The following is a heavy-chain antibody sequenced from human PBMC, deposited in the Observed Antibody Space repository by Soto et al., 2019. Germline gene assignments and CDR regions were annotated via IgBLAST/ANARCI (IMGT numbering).Heavy chain of an antibody. CDR1: GGSISGYY. V-gene: IGHV4-59*01. J-gene: IGHJ5*02. CDR3: AGLTYSNYDSSGRYSWFDP. D-gene: IGHD3-22*01. CDR2: VYYSRST. Sequence: SETLSLTCTVSGGSISGYYWNWIRQPPGKGLEWIGYVYYSRSTNYNPSLKSRVSISIDTSKNQFSLKLSSVTAADTAVYYCAGLTYSNYDSSGRYSWFDPWGQGILVTVSS.